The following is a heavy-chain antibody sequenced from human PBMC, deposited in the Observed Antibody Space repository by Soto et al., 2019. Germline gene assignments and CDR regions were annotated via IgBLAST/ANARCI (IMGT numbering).Heavy chain of an antibody. D-gene: IGHD3-22*01. J-gene: IGHJ2*01. CDR2: IVGDASSI. V-gene: IGHV3-23*03. Sequence: GGSLRLSCAAYGFTFRTYAMNWVRQAPGKGLEWVAVIVGDASSIDYADSVKGRFTISRDNSKNIMYLQMTSLKVEDTATYFCAKVLRHDGTYDLDNWGQATDL. CDR3: AKVLRHDGTYDLDNWGQATDL. CDR1: GFTFRTYA.